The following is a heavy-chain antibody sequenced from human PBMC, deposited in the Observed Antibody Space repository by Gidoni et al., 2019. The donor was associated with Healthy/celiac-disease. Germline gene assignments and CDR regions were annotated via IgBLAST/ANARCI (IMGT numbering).Heavy chain of an antibody. D-gene: IGHD3-22*01. CDR3: AKDMKGDSSGYYFRPPNFDY. V-gene: IGHV3-23*01. J-gene: IGHJ4*02. CDR1: GFTFSSYA. CDR2: ISGSGGST. Sequence: EVQLLESGGGLVQPGGSLRLSCAASGFTFSSYAMSWVRQAPGKGLEWVSAISGSGGSTYYADSVKGRFTISRDNSKNTLYLQMNSLRAEDTAVYYCAKDMKGDSSGYYFRPPNFDYWGQGTLVTVSS.